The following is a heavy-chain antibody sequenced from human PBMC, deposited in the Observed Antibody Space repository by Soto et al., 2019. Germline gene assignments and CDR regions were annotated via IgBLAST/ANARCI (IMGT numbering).Heavy chain of an antibody. D-gene: IGHD3-10*01. CDR1: GGSVSSGSYY. J-gene: IGHJ4*02. Sequence: QVQLQESGPGLVKPSETLSLTCTVSGGSVSSGSYYWSWIWQPPGKGLEWIGYIYYSGSTNYNPSLKSRVTISVDTSKNQFSLKLSSVTAADTAVYYCARDYGSGSYGYWGQGTLVTVSS. V-gene: IGHV4-61*01. CDR2: IYYSGST. CDR3: ARDYGSGSYGY.